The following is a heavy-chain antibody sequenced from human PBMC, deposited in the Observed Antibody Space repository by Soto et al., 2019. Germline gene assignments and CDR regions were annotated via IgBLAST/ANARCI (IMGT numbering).Heavy chain of an antibody. CDR1: GFTFSTCA. CDR3: AKVSLGALTFTDYFYYGLDV. V-gene: IGHV3-23*01. D-gene: IGHD1-26*01. Sequence: GGSLRLSCAASGFTFSTCAMNWVRQAPGKGLEWVSAISGGGGSTYYADSVKGRVTISRDNSKNTLYLQMNSLRAEDTAVYYCAKVSLGALTFTDYFYYGLDVWGQGTTVTVSS. CDR2: ISGGGGST. J-gene: IGHJ6*02.